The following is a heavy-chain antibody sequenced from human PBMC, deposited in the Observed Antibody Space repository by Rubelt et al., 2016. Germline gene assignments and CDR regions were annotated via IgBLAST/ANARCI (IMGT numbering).Heavy chain of an antibody. CDR2: ISYDGSNK. D-gene: IGHD2-8*01. V-gene: IGHV3-30*04. Sequence: LEWVAVISYDGSNKYYADSVKGRFTISRDNAKNTLYLQMNSLRAEDTAVYYCARDSLMVYAIGYDYWGQGTLVTVSS. CDR3: ARDSLMVYAIGYDY. J-gene: IGHJ4*02.